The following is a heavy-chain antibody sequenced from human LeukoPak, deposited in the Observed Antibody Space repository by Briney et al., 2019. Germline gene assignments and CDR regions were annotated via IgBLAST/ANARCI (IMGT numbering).Heavy chain of an antibody. V-gene: IGHV3-21*01. D-gene: IGHD3-3*01. CDR3: ARDQVAYDFWSGPVDY. CDR2: ISSSSSYI. J-gene: IGHJ4*02. CDR1: GFTFSSYS. Sequence: PGGSLRLSCAASGFTFSSYSMNWVRQAPGKGLEWVSFISSSSSYIYYADSVKGRFTISRDNAKNSLYLQMNSLRAEDTAVYFCARDQVAYDFWSGPVDYWGQGTLVTVSS.